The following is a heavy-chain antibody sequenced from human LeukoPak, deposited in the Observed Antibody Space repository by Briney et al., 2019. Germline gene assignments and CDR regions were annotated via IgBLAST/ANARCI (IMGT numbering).Heavy chain of an antibody. Sequence: PSETLSLTCTVSGDSISTYSWNWIRQPAGKGLEWIGRVYSTGSTSYNPSLKTRVTMSIDTSKNQLSLKVGSVSAADTAVYYCARESTVSASRYYYCCMDVWGNGTTVTVSS. J-gene: IGHJ6*03. CDR3: ARESTVSASRYYYCCMDV. V-gene: IGHV4-4*07. CDR1: GDSISTYS. D-gene: IGHD4-11*01. CDR2: VYSTGST.